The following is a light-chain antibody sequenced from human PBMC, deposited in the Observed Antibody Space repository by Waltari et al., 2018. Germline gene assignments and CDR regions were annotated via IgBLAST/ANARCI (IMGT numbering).Light chain of an antibody. Sequence: DIQMTQSPSSLSASVGDRVTITCRASQSISSYLNWYQQKPGKAPKLLIYAASSLQSGVPSRFSGSGSGTEFTLTISSLQPEDVATYYCQQSYSTLTWTFGQGTKVEIK. CDR2: AAS. CDR1: QSISSY. CDR3: QQSYSTLTWT. J-gene: IGKJ1*01. V-gene: IGKV1-39*01.